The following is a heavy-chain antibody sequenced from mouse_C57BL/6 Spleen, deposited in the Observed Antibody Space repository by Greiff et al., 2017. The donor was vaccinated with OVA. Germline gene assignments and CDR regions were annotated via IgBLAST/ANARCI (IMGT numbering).Heavy chain of an antibody. V-gene: IGHV1-19*01. CDR2: INPYNGGT. Sequence: VQLQQSGPVLVKPGASVKMSCKASGYTFTDYYMNWVKQSHGKSLEWIGVINPYNGGTSYNQKFKGKATLTVDKSSSTAYMELNRLTSEDTADYYCAKRYVITKVVARFDYWGQGTTLTVSA. J-gene: IGHJ2*01. CDR3: AKRYVITKVVARFDY. D-gene: IGHD1-1*01. CDR1: GYTFTDYY.